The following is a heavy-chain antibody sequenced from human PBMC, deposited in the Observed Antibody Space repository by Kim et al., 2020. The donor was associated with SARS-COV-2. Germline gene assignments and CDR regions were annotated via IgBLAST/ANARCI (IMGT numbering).Heavy chain of an antibody. J-gene: IGHJ4*02. V-gene: IGHV4-59*08. D-gene: IGHD6-19*01. CDR3: ARHLGQWLVRGEIDY. Sequence: PSLKSRVTIAVDTSKHQFSLKLSSVTAADTAVYYCARHLGQWLVRGEIDYWGQGTLVTVSS.